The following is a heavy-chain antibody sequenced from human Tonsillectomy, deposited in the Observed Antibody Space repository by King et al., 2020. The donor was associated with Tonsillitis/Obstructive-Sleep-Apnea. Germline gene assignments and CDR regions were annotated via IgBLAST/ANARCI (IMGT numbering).Heavy chain of an antibody. V-gene: IGHV5-51*01. D-gene: IGHD3-3*01. CDR3: ARSPCGVYYYMDV. J-gene: IGHJ6*03. CDR1: GYIFTNYW. Sequence: VQLVESGAEVKKPGESLKISCKGSGYIFTNYWIGWVRQMPGKGLEWMGIIYPGDSDTSYSPSFQGQVTISADKSISTAYLQWSTLKASDTAVYYCARSPCGVYYYMDVWGKGTTVTVSS. CDR2: IYPGDSDT.